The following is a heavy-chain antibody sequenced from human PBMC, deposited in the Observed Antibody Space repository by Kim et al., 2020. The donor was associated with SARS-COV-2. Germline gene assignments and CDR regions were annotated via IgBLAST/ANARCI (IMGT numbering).Heavy chain of an antibody. V-gene: IGHV3-30-3*01. CDR2: ISYDGSNK. CDR3: ARLGWTGRGTHKSP. D-gene: IGHD1-1*01. CDR1: GFTFSSYA. Sequence: GGSLRLSCAASGFTFSSYAMHWVRQAPGKGLEWVAVISYDGSNKSYADSVKGRFTISRDNSKNTLYLQMNSLRAEDTAVYYCARLGWTGRGTHKSPWGQGTLVTVSS. J-gene: IGHJ4*02.